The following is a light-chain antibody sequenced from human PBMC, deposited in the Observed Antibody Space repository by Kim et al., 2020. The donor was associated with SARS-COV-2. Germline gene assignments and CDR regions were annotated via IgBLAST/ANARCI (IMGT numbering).Light chain of an antibody. Sequence: QSALTQPASVSGFPGQSITIPCTGTNSDVGGYNSVSWYRQHPGKAPKLLIYDVTNRPSGVSNRFSGSKSGNTASLTIPGLQAEDEADYYCGSYTSSTTLPFGTGTKVTVL. CDR2: DVT. V-gene: IGLV2-14*03. CDR3: GSYTSSTTLP. CDR1: NSDVGGYNS. J-gene: IGLJ1*01.